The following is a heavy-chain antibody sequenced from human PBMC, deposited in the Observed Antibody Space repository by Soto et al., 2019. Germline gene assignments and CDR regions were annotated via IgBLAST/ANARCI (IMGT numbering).Heavy chain of an antibody. D-gene: IGHD6-13*01. J-gene: IGHJ4*02. CDR3: ATIIEQDYFEC. V-gene: IGHV1-24*01. CDR1: GYTLTELS. Sequence: ASVKISCKVSGYTLTELSMHWVRQAPGKGPEWMGGFDPEDGETIYAQKLQGRVTMTEDASTDTAYMELSSLRSEDTAVYYCATIIEQDYFECWGQGTLVTVSS. CDR2: FDPEDGET.